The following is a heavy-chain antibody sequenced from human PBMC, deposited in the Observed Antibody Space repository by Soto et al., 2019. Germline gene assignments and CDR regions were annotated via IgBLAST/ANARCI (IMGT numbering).Heavy chain of an antibody. CDR2: IYDSGTT. Sequence: PSETLSLTCTVSGGSLGSYYWGWIRQPPGKGLEWIAYIYDSGTTYYNPSLKSRVTISVDTPKSQFSLSLTSVTSADTAVYYCARGAAFWFGPWGQGTLVTVSS. D-gene: IGHD2-15*01. CDR1: GGSLGSYY. V-gene: IGHV4-59*01. CDR3: ARGAAFWFGP. J-gene: IGHJ5*02.